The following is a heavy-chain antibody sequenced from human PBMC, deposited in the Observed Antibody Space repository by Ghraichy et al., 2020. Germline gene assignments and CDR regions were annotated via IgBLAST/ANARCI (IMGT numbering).Heavy chain of an antibody. J-gene: IGHJ2*01. CDR3: ARLPLPRRAAVGDWYFDL. V-gene: IGHV3-48*01. Sequence: GSLRLSCEGFGFSFSDYIMIWVRLTPRKALEWVSYITGSSITIFYTDSVKGRFTISRDNAKNSLYLLMNSLRAEDTAVYYCARLPLPRRAAVGDWYFDLWGRGTLVTVSS. CDR2: ITGSSITI. CDR1: GFSFSDYI. D-gene: IGHD6-13*01.